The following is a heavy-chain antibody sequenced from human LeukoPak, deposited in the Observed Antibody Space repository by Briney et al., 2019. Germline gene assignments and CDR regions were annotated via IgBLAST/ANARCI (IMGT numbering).Heavy chain of an antibody. V-gene: IGHV1-2*02. J-gene: IGHJ4*02. D-gene: IGHD2-8*01. CDR3: ARGYCTNAVCRTFDF. CDR2: INPNSGDT. CDR1: GYTFSGYY. Sequence: ASVKVSCKASGYTFSGYYLHWVRQAPGEGLEWMGWINPNSGDTIYAQSFQGRVTMTRDTSISTAYMELSRLRSDDTAVYFCARGYCTNAVCRTFDFWGQGTLVTVSS.